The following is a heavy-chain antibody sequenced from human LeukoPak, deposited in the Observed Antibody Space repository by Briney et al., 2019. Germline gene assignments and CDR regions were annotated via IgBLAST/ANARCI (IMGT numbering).Heavy chain of an antibody. CDR2: INPTGDST. Sequence: ASVKVSCKASGYTFTSYYMHWVRQAPGQGLEWMGLINPTGDSTGYAQKFQGRVTMTRDMSTSTVYMELSSLRSEDTAVYYCASSGYYSAFRYWGQGTLVTVSS. CDR3: ASSGYYSAFRY. CDR1: GYTFTSYY. D-gene: IGHD3-22*01. V-gene: IGHV1-46*01. J-gene: IGHJ4*02.